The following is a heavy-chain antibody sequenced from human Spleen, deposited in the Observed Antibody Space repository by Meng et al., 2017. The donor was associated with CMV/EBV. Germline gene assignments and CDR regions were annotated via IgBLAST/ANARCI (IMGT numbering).Heavy chain of an antibody. Sequence: GESLKISCAASGFTFSSYDMHWVRQATGKGLEWVSVIGTVGDTYYPGSVKGRFTISRDNAKNSLYLQMNSLRAEDTAVYYCARDQYLRDIVVVVAAIEDGMDVWGQGTTVTVSS. J-gene: IGHJ6*02. D-gene: IGHD2-15*01. CDR2: IGTVGDT. V-gene: IGHV3-13*01. CDR1: GFTFSSYD. CDR3: ARDQYLRDIVVVVAAIEDGMDV.